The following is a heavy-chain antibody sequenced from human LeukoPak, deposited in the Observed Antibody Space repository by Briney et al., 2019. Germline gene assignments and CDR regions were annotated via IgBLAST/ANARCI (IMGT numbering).Heavy chain of an antibody. CDR2: INPNSGGT. V-gene: IGHV1-2*02. CDR3: ARDRAREGITIFGVVKNAFDI. D-gene: IGHD3-3*01. Sequence: ASVKVSCKASGYTFTGYYMHWVRQAPGQGLEWMGWINPNSGGTNYAQKFQGRVTMTRDTSISTAYMELSRLRSDDTVVYYCARDRAREGITIFGVVKNAFDIWGQGTMVTVSS. J-gene: IGHJ3*02. CDR1: GYTFTGYY.